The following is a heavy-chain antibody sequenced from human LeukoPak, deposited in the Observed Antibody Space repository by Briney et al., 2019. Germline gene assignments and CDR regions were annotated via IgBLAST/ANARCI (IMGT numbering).Heavy chain of an antibody. J-gene: IGHJ4*02. CDR2: INPNSGGT. D-gene: IGHD3-9*01. V-gene: IGHV1-2*02. CDR1: GYTFAGYY. CDR3: ARGYYDILTGYWHEFDY. Sequence: GASVEVSCKASGYTFAGYYMHWVRQAPGQGLEWMGWINPNSGGTNYAQKFQGRVTMTRDTSISTAYMELSRLRSDDTAVYYCARGYYDILTGYWHEFDYWGQGTLVTVSS.